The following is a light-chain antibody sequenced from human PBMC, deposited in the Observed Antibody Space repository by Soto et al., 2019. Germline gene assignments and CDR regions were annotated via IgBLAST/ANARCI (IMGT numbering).Light chain of an antibody. V-gene: IGLV2-11*01. CDR1: SSDVGGYKY. CDR3: CSYAGSPYV. J-gene: IGLJ1*01. Sequence: QSALTQPRSVSGSPGQSVTISCTGTSSDVGGYKYVSWYQQHPGKAPKLMIYDVSERPSGVPDRFSGSKSGNTASLTISGLHAEDEADYYCCSYAGSPYVFGTGTKSPS. CDR2: DVS.